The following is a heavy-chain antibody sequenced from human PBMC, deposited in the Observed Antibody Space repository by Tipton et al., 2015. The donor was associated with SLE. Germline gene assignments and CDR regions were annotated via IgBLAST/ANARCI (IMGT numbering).Heavy chain of an antibody. V-gene: IGHV1-18*01. J-gene: IGHJ4*02. CDR2: ISAYIGNT. Sequence: QVQLVQSGAEVKKPGASVKVSCKASGYTFNTYDINWVRQAPGQGLQWIGWISAYIGNTNYAQNLQGRVTMTTDTSTSTAYMELRSLRSDDTAVYYCARRDRISDYWGQGTLVTVSS. D-gene: IGHD2-15*01. CDR1: GYTFNTYD. CDR3: ARRDRISDY.